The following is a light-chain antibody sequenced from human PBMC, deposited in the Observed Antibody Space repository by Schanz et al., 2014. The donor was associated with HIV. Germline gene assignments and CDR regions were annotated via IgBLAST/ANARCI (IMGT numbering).Light chain of an antibody. V-gene: IGLV1-44*01. CDR1: SSNIGSNT. J-gene: IGLJ1*01. CDR2: ANN. CDR3: LSYDSSLSGPYV. Sequence: QSVLTQPPSASGTPGQRVTISCSGSSSNIGSNTVNWYQHLPGAAPKLLIYANNLRPSGVPDRFSGSKSGTSASLAISGLQSEDEADYYCLSYDSSLSGPYVFGTGTKVTVL.